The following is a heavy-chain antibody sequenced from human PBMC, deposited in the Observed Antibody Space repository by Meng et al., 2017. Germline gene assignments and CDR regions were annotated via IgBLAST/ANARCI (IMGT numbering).Heavy chain of an antibody. Sequence: VEQQQGGAVLLKPSEPLSLTCAVYGGSFSGYYWSWIRQPPGKGLEWIGEINHSGSTNYNPSLKSRVTISVDTSKNQFSLKLSSVTAADTAVYYCARGLILEQQLTWGDWFDPWGQGTLVTVSS. CDR1: GGSFSGYY. CDR3: ARGLILEQQLTWGDWFDP. CDR2: INHSGST. D-gene: IGHD6-13*01. V-gene: IGHV4-34*01. J-gene: IGHJ5*02.